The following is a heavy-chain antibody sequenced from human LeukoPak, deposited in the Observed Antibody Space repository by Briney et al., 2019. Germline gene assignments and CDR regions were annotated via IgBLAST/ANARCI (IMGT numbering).Heavy chain of an antibody. Sequence: ASVEVSCKASGYTFTGYYMHWVRQAPGQGLEWMGRINPNSGGTNYAQKFQGRVTMTRDTSISTAYMELSRLRSDDTAVYYCARVRSYYYDSSGYPRQYFDYWGQGTLVTVSS. J-gene: IGHJ4*02. CDR1: GYTFTGYY. CDR3: ARVRSYYYDSSGYPRQYFDY. CDR2: INPNSGGT. D-gene: IGHD3-22*01. V-gene: IGHV1-2*06.